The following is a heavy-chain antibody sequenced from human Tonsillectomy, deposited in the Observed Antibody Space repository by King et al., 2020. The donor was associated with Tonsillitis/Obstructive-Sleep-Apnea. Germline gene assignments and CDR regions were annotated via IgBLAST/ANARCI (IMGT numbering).Heavy chain of an antibody. J-gene: IGHJ3*02. V-gene: IGHV3-21*01. Sequence: VQLVESGGGLVKPGGSLRLTCAASGFTFSSYSMNWVRQAPGKGLEWVSSISSSSNYIYYADSVKGRFTISRVNAKNSLSLQMNSLRAEDTAVYYCARPNLGYCSSTSCPHAGDAFDIWGQGTMVTVSS. CDR3: ARPNLGYCSSTSCPHAGDAFDI. CDR1: GFTFSSYS. D-gene: IGHD2-2*01. CDR2: ISSSSNYI.